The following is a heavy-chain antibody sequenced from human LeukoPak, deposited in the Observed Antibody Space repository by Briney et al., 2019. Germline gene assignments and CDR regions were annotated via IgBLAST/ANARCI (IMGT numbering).Heavy chain of an antibody. CDR1: GYTFTSYD. V-gene: IGHV1-8*03. J-gene: IGHJ6*03. CDR2: MNPNSGNT. CDR3: ARHGSLYYYYYMDV. Sequence: ASVKVSCKASGYTFTSYDINWVRQATGQGLEWMGWMNPNSGNTGYAQKFQGRVTITRNTSISTAYMELGSLRSEDTAVYYCARHGSLYYYYYMDVWGKGTTVTVSS.